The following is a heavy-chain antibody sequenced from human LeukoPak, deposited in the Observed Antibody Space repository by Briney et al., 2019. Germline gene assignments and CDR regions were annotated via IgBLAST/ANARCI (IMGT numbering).Heavy chain of an antibody. CDR1: GFTFSSYA. CDR3: AKVRFPNRDGYNYLSS. J-gene: IGHJ5*02. Sequence: AGGSLRLSCAASGFTFSSYAMSWVRQAPGKGLEWVSAISGSGGSTYYADSVKGRFTISRDNSKNTLYLQMNSLRAEDTAVYYCAKVRFPNRDGYNYLSSWGQGTLVTVSS. V-gene: IGHV3-23*01. D-gene: IGHD5-24*01. CDR2: ISGSGGST.